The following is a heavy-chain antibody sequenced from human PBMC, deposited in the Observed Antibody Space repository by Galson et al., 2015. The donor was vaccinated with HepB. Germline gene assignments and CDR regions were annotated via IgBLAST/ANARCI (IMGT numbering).Heavy chain of an antibody. CDR3: ATRRIAAAAAYWYFDL. D-gene: IGHD6-13*01. Sequence: SVKVSCKASGYTFTSYAMHWVRQAPGQRLEWMGWINAGNGNTKYSQKFQGRVTITRDTSASTAYMELSSLRSEDTAVYYCATRRIAAAAAYWYFDLWGRGTLVTVSS. CDR1: GYTFTSYA. V-gene: IGHV1-3*01. J-gene: IGHJ2*01. CDR2: INAGNGNT.